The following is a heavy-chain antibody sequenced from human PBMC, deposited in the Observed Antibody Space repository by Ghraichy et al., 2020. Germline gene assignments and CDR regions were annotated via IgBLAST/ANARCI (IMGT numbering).Heavy chain of an antibody. J-gene: IGHJ6*02. Sequence: SETLSLTCTVSGGSISSSSYYWGWIRQPPGKGLEWIGSIYYSGSTYYNPSLKSRVTISVDTSKNQFSLKLSSVTAADTAVYYCASWWYYDFWSGYYSWDYGMDVWGQGTTVTVSS. CDR3: ASWWYYDFWSGYYSWDYGMDV. V-gene: IGHV4-39*07. D-gene: IGHD3-3*01. CDR1: GGSISSSSYY. CDR2: IYYSGST.